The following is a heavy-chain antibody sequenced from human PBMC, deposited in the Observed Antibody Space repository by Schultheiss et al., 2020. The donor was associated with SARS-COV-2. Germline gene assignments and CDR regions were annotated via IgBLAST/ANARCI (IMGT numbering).Heavy chain of an antibody. Sequence: GGSLRLSCAASGFTFSSYAMHWVRQAPGKGLEWVAKIKEDGTEKSYVKSLRGRFTISRDNAKNSVYLQLSSLRAEDTAVYYCARNPGGGSYYDYYYGMDVWGQGTTVTVSS. D-gene: IGHD1-26*01. J-gene: IGHJ6*02. V-gene: IGHV3-7*03. CDR3: ARNPGGGSYYDYYYGMDV. CDR2: IKEDGTEK. CDR1: GFTFSSYA.